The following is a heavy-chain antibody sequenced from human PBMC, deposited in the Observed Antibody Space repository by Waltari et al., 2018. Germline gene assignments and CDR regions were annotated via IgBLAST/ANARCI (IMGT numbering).Heavy chain of an antibody. CDR3: ARDLCDRTKCHSMDV. J-gene: IGHJ6*02. Sequence: VQLVESGGGVVQPGRSLRLSCAASEFTFSSYAMHWVRQAPGKGLEWVAVISYNERNIYYVDSVKGRFTISRDNCKKTLYLQMNSLRPEDTAMYYCARDLCDRTKCHSMDVWGQGTTVTVSS. CDR1: EFTFSSYA. V-gene: IGHV3-30*04. D-gene: IGHD3-22*01. CDR2: ISYNERNI.